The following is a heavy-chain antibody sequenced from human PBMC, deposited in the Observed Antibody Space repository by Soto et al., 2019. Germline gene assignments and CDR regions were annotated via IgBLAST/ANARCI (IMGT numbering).Heavy chain of an antibody. Sequence: ASETLSLTCTVSGGSISSYYWSWIRQPPGKGLEWIGYIYYSGSTNYNPSLKSRVTISVDTSKNQFSLKLSSVTAADTAVYYCARVSYDSSGYYYFQHWGQGTLVTVSS. J-gene: IGHJ1*01. CDR3: ARVSYDSSGYYYFQH. CDR1: GGSISSYY. D-gene: IGHD3-22*01. CDR2: IYYSGST. V-gene: IGHV4-59*01.